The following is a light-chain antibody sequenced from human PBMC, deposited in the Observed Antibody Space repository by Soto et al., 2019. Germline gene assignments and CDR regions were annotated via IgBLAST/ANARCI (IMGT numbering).Light chain of an antibody. CDR3: HQYGSSVRA. Sequence: EIVLTQSPATLSLSPGERATLSCWANQNIGIYLVWYQQKPGQAPKLLIYGASTRAPGIPDRFNGSGSGTDFTLTISRLEADDVAVYHCHQYGSSVRAFGQGTKLEIK. V-gene: IGKV3-20*01. J-gene: IGKJ1*01. CDR1: QNIGIY. CDR2: GAS.